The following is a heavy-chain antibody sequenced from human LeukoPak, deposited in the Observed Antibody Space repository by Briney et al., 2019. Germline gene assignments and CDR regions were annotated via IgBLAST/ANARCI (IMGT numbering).Heavy chain of an antibody. J-gene: IGHJ4*02. CDR2: ISWNSGTI. CDR1: GFSFYDYG. CDR3: ARETYDSSVHPRYGGYSFDY. Sequence: GGSLRLSCAPSGFSFYDYGMHWVRQAPGKGLEWVAGISWNSGTIAYADSVKGRSTVSRDNAKNSLYLQMDSLRTEDMALYYCARETYDSSVHPRYGGYSFDYWGQGTLVTVSS. V-gene: IGHV3-9*03. D-gene: IGHD3-22*01.